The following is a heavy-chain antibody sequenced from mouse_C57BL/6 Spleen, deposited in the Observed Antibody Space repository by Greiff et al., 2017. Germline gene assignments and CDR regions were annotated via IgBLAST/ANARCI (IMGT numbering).Heavy chain of an antibody. D-gene: IGHD1-1*01. J-gene: IGHJ4*01. CDR1: GFSLTSYG. CDR2: IWSGGST. CDR3: ARNYYNYAPHVDD. Sequence: QVQLQQSGPGLVQPSQSLSLTCTASGFSLTSYGVHWVRQSPGKGLEWLGVIWSGGSTDYNAAFISRLSISKDNSTSQVFFKMSSLQADDTAIYYCARNYYNYAPHVDDWGQGTSVTVSS. V-gene: IGHV2-2*01.